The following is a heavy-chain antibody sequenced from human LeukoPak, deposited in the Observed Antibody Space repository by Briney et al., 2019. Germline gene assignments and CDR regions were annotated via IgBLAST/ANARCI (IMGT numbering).Heavy chain of an antibody. CDR3: ARGPWGQHFDY. Sequence: PGGSLRLSCAASGFTFSSYSMNWVRQAPGKGLEWVSYISSSSSTIYYAGSVEGRFTISRDNAKNSLYLQMNSLRAEDTAVYYCARGPWGQHFDYWGQGTLVTVSS. CDR1: GFTFSSYS. J-gene: IGHJ4*02. CDR2: ISSSSSTI. D-gene: IGHD7-27*01. V-gene: IGHV3-48*04.